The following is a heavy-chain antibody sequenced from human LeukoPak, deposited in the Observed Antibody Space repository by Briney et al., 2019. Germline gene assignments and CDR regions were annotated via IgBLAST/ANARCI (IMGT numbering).Heavy chain of an antibody. CDR1: GYSMSSGYY. V-gene: IGHV4-38-2*02. Sequence: SETLSLTCTVSGYSMSSGYYWGWIRQPPERGLEWIGSMYHTGSTNYNPSLKSRVTISVDTSKNQFSLKLSSVTAADTAVYYCARPGRYGSGSYLGYWGQGTLVTVSS. J-gene: IGHJ4*02. D-gene: IGHD3-10*01. CDR3: ARPGRYGSGSYLGY. CDR2: MYHTGST.